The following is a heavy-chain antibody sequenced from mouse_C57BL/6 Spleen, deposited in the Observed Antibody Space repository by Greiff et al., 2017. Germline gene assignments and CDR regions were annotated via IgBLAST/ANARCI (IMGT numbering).Heavy chain of an antibody. J-gene: IGHJ3*01. Sequence: QVQLQQSGAELAKPGASVKLSCKASGYTFTSYWMHWVKQRPGQGLEWIGYINPSSGYTKYNQKFKDKATLTAEKSSSTAYMQLSSLTYEDSAVYYCARPSSSGYGFAYWGQGTLVTVSA. CDR3: ARPSSSGYGFAY. D-gene: IGHD3-2*02. V-gene: IGHV1-7*01. CDR2: INPSSGYT. CDR1: GYTFTSYW.